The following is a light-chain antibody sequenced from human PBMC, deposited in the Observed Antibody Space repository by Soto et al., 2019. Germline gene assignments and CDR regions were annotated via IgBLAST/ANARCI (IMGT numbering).Light chain of an antibody. CDR1: QSVSSSY. J-gene: IGKJ5*01. V-gene: IGKV3-20*01. CDR2: GAS. CDR3: QHFGGTTFT. Sequence: EIVLTQSPGTLSLSPGERATLSCRASQSVSSSYLAWYQQKPGQAPRLLIYGASSRATGIPDRFSGGGSGTDFTLTISRLEPGDFAVYYCQHFGGTTFTFGQGTRLEIK.